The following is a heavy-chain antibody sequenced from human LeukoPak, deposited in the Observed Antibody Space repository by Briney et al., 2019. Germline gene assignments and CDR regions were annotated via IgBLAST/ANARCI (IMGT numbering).Heavy chain of an antibody. D-gene: IGHD6-13*01. V-gene: IGHV1-2*02. CDR3: ARDGGSSHAFDI. Sequence: ASVKVSCKASGYTFTSYGISWVRQAPGQGLEWMGWINPNSGGTNYAQKFQGRVTMTRDTSISTAYMELSRLRSDDTAVYYCARDGGSSHAFDIWGQGTMVTVSS. CDR1: GYTFTSYG. CDR2: INPNSGGT. J-gene: IGHJ3*02.